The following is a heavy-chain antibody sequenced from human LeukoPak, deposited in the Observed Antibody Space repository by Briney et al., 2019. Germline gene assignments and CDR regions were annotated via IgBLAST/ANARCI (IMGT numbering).Heavy chain of an antibody. D-gene: IGHD6-6*01. CDR1: GYTFTGYY. CDR2: ISAYNGNT. V-gene: IGHV1-18*04. J-gene: IGHJ4*02. Sequence: GASVKVSCKASGYTFTGYYMHWVRQAPGQGLEWMGWISAYNGNTNYAQKLQGRVTMTTDTSTSTAYMELRSLRSDDTAAYYCARAEQLDTQLDYWGQGTLVTVSS. CDR3: ARAEQLDTQLDY.